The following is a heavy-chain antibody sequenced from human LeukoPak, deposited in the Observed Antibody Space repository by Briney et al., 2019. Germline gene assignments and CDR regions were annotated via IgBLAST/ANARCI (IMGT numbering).Heavy chain of an antibody. CDR3: ARGRPSYYAMDV. Sequence: SQTLSLTCAISGDTVSSRSAWNWLRQSPSRGLEWLGRTFYWYTWKTDFAVSMSSRMTIIPDTSNNQFSLQLNSVTPEDTGVYFCARGRPSYYAMDVWGEGTSVTVSS. V-gene: IGHV6-1*01. CDR1: GDTVSSRSA. CDR2: TFYWYTWKT. J-gene: IGHJ6*02.